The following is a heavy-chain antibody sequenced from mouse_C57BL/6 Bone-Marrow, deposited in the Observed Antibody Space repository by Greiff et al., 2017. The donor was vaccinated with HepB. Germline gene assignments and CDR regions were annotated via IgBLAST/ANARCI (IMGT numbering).Heavy chain of an antibody. CDR1: GYTFTSYW. CDR3: ARRVYYDYDVNRAWFAY. CDR2: IDPNSGGT. D-gene: IGHD2-4*01. V-gene: IGHV1-72*01. J-gene: IGHJ3*01. Sequence: QVQLQQPGAELVKPGASGKLSCKASGYTFTSYWMHWVKQRPGRGLEWIGRIDPNSGGTKYNEKFKSKATLTVDKPSSTAYMQLSSLTSEDSAVYYCARRVYYDYDVNRAWFAYWGQGTLVTVSA.